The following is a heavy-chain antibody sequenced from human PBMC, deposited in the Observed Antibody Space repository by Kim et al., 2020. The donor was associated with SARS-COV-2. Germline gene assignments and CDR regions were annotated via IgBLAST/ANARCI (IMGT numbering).Heavy chain of an antibody. CDR1: GGSVSSSSYF. J-gene: IGHJ4*02. Sequence: SETLSLTCTVSGGSVSSSSYFWTWIRQPPGKGLEWIGYIYYSGANNYNPSLKSRVAISMDTSKNQFSLKLSSVTAADTAAYYCARLGTSLDYWSQGTLVTVSS. CDR3: ARLGTSLDY. V-gene: IGHV4-61*01. D-gene: IGHD2-8*01. CDR2: IYYSGAN.